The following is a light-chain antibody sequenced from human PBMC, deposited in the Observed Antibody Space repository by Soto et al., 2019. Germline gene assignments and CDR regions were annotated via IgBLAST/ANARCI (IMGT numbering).Light chain of an antibody. CDR3: QQYNTYWT. J-gene: IGKJ1*01. Sequence: DIQMTQSPSTLSASVGDRVTITCRASQTISTWLAWYQAKPGTAPKLLIYKASNLGSGVPSRFSGSGSGTEFTLTITSQQPDDFATYYCQQYNTYWTFGQGTKVEIK. CDR2: KAS. CDR1: QTISTW. V-gene: IGKV1-5*03.